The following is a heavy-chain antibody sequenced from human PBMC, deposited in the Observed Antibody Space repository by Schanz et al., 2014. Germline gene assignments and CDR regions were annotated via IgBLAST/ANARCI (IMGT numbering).Heavy chain of an antibody. CDR3: ARPALWFGDNCFDP. D-gene: IGHD3-10*01. J-gene: IGHJ5*02. CDR2: INSVGRNT. CDR1: GFTFSSHW. Sequence: EVQLVQSGGGLVQPGGSLRLSCAASGFTFSSHWMHWVRQDPGKGLVWVARINSVGRNTDYADSVTGRFTISRDNAKNTLYLQMNSLRAEDTAVYYCARPALWFGDNCFDPWGQGTLVTVSS. V-gene: IGHV3-74*01.